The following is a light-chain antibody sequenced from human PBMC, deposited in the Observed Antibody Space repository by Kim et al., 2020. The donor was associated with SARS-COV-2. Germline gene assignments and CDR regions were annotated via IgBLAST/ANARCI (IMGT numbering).Light chain of an antibody. Sequence: GKTVTIACTRSSVRVAVNEGRWYQQRPGGVPTTVIYEDDQRPSGVSDRFSGSIDNSSNSASLTISGLRTEDEADYYCQSYNRDNVLFGGGTQLTVL. CDR2: EDD. J-gene: IGLJ2*01. CDR1: SVRVAVNE. CDR3: QSYNRDNVL. V-gene: IGLV6-57*03.